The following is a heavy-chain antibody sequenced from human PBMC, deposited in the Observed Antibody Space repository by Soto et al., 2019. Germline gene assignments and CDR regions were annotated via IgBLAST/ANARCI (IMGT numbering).Heavy chain of an antibody. CDR1: VFTFSSYA. CDR2: TSYDGSNK. Sequence: HPWRSLRLSCSASVFTFSSYAMHWWRQAPGKGLEWVAVTSYDGSNKYYAGSVKGRFTISRDNSKNTLYLQMNSLRAEDTAVYYCARGEYSSSSGPYYYYGMDVWGQGTTVTVSS. V-gene: IGHV3-30-3*01. J-gene: IGHJ6*02. D-gene: IGHD6-6*01. CDR3: ARGEYSSSSGPYYYYGMDV.